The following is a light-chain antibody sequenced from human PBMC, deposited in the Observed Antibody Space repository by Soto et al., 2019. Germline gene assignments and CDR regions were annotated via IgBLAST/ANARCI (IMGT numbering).Light chain of an antibody. CDR1: QTISSW. V-gene: IGKV1-5*01. Sequence: DIQMTQSPSTLSGSVGDRVTITCRASQTISSWLAWYQQKPGKAPQLLIYDVSTLHSGVPSRLSGSASGTEFTLTIRNLESDDFATYYCQQYHRYSTFGQGTKVDIK. J-gene: IGKJ1*01. CDR2: DVS. CDR3: QQYHRYST.